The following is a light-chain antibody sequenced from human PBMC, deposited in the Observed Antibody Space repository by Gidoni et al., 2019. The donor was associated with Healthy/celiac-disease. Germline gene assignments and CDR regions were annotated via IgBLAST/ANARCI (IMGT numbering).Light chain of an antibody. CDR3: QQYDSSPLT. J-gene: IGKJ4*01. V-gene: IGKV3-20*01. CDR1: QSVSSSY. CDR2: GAS. Sequence: VLTQSPGPLSLSPGERATLSCRTSQSVSSSYLAWYQQKPGQAPRLLMYGASSRATGIPDRFSGSGSGTDFTLTISRLQPEDFAVYYCQQYDSSPLTFGGGTRLEIK.